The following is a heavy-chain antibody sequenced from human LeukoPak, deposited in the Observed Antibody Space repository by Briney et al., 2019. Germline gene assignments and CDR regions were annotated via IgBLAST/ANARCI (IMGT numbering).Heavy chain of an antibody. CDR3: ARVPVPIRLFDY. CDR1: GGSFSGYY. D-gene: IGHD3-22*01. V-gene: IGHV4-34*01. Sequence: PSETLSLTCAVYGGSFSGYYWSWIRQPPGKGLEWIGEINHSGSTNYNPSPKSRVTISVDTSKNQFSLKLSSVTAADTAVYYCARVPVPIRLFDYWGQGTLVTVSS. J-gene: IGHJ4*02. CDR2: INHSGST.